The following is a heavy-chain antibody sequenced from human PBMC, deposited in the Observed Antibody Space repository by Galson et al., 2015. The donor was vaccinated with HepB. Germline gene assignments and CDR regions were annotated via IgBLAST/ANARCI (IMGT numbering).Heavy chain of an antibody. CDR2: IIPIFGTA. CDR1: GGTFSSYA. V-gene: IGHV1-69*13. Sequence: SVKVSCKASGGTFSSYAISWVRQAPGQGLEWMGGIIPIFGTAYYAQKFQGRVTITADESTSTAYMELSSLRSEDTAVYYCARRRHYYDSSGPTLLGMDVWGQGTTVTVS. CDR3: ARRRHYYDSSGPTLLGMDV. D-gene: IGHD3-22*01. J-gene: IGHJ6*02.